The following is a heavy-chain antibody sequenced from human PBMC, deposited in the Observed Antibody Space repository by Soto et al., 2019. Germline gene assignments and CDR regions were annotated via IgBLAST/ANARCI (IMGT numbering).Heavy chain of an antibody. J-gene: IGHJ4*02. Sequence: QVQLQESGPGLVKPSGTLSLTCAVAGASVSGSNGWSWVRQPPGKGLELIGGISHSGSTNSNPSPKRRVIISVDKSRNQFSRKLSSVTAAATAVYYCARRWGEGRVDSGGQGTLVTVSS. V-gene: IGHV4-4*02. CDR2: ISHSGST. CDR3: ARRWGEGRVDS. CDR1: GASVSGSNG. D-gene: IGHD3-10*01.